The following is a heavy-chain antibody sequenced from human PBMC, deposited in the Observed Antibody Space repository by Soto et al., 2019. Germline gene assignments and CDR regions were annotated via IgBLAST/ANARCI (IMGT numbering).Heavy chain of an antibody. J-gene: IGHJ5*02. CDR2: ISIGRSST. V-gene: IGHV3-48*04. Sequence: GGTLRLSCEASGFTFRNYNMNWVRQAPGKGLEWVAQISIGRSSTDYEASVKGRFTISRDTAKNALYLQMNSLRAEATAVYYCARDLAGSLDIWTGPGWFDPWGQGTLVTVSS. CDR1: GFTFRNYN. D-gene: IGHD3-9*01. CDR3: ARDLAGSLDIWTGPGWFDP.